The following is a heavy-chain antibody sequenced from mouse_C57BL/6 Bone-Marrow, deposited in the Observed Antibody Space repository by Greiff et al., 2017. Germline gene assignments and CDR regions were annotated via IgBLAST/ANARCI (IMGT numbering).Heavy chain of an antibody. Sequence: EVNLVESGGGLVKPGGSLKLSCAASGFTFSSYAMSWVRQTPEKRLEWVATISDGGSYTYYPDNVKGRFTISRDNAKNNLYLQMSHLKSEDTAMYYCARDSDYYGRAWFAYWGQGTLVTVSA. J-gene: IGHJ3*01. CDR2: ISDGGSYT. CDR3: ARDSDYYGRAWFAY. V-gene: IGHV5-4*01. CDR1: GFTFSSYA. D-gene: IGHD1-1*01.